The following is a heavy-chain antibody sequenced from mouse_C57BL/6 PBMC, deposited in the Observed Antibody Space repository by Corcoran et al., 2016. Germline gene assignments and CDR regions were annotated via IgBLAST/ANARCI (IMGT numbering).Heavy chain of an antibody. CDR2: INTYSGVP. CDR3: ARSYEGAMDY. CDR1: GYTFTTYG. Sequence: QIQLVQSGPELKKPGETVKISCKASGYTFTTYGMSWVKQAPGKGLKWMGWINTYSGVPTYADDFKGRFAFSLETSASTAYLQINNLKNEDTATYFCARSYEGAMDYWGQGTSVTVSS. V-gene: IGHV9-3*01. D-gene: IGHD2-3*01. J-gene: IGHJ4*01.